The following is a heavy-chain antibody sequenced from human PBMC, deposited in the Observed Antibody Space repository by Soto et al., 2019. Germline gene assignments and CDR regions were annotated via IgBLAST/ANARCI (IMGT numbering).Heavy chain of an antibody. CDR3: ARVGYCSGGSCYQDGMDV. CDR2: IYWDDDK. J-gene: IGHJ6*02. Sequence: QITLKESGPPLVKPTQTLTLTCTFSGFSLSTSGVGVGWIRQPPGKALEWLALIYWDDDKRYSPSLKSRLTITKDTSKNQVVLTMTNMDPVDTATYYCARVGYCSGGSCYQDGMDVWGQGTTVTASS. D-gene: IGHD2-15*01. V-gene: IGHV2-5*02. CDR1: GFSLSTSGVG.